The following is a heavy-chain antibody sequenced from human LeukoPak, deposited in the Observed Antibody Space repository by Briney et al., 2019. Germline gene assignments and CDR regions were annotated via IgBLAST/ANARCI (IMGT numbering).Heavy chain of an antibody. V-gene: IGHV1-2*02. Sequence: GASVKVSCKASGYTFTDFYTYRVRQAPGQGLEWMGWINLNSGDTNYAQNFQGRVTMTRDTSITTAYMELTSLRSDDTAMYYCARGHIVTASLDYWGQGSLVTVSS. J-gene: IGHJ4*02. CDR2: INLNSGDT. D-gene: IGHD3-9*01. CDR1: GYTFTDFY. CDR3: ARGHIVTASLDY.